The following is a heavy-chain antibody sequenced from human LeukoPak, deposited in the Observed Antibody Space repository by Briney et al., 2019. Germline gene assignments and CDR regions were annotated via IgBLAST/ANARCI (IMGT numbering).Heavy chain of an antibody. D-gene: IGHD3-16*01. CDR2: ITNTTEI. J-gene: IGHJ4*02. V-gene: IGHV3-69-1*01. CDR3: VIQFGGTYGY. Sequence: GGSLRLSCAASGFTFSDYAMNWVRQAPGKGLEWVSSITNTTEIYYADSVKGRFTISRDNAKNSLFLQMNSLRAQDTAVYYFVIQFGGTYGYWGQGTLVTVSS. CDR1: GFTFSDYA.